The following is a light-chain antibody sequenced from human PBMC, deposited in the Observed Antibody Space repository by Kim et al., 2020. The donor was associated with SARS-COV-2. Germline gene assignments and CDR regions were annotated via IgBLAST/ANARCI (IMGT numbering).Light chain of an antibody. Sequence: SWSPGERATPSCRASQSVDSHLAWYQQKPGQVPRLLIYDATNRATGIPARFSASESGTDFTLTISSLEPEDFAVYYCQQGSHWPTFGGGTKVDIK. CDR2: DAT. V-gene: IGKV3-11*01. CDR3: QQGSHWPT. J-gene: IGKJ4*01. CDR1: QSVDSH.